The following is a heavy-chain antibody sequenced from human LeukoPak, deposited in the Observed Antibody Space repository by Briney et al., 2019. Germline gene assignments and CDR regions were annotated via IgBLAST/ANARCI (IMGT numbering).Heavy chain of an antibody. V-gene: IGHV4-34*01. CDR2: INHSGST. Sequence: SETLSLTCADYGGSFSGYYWSWIRQPPRKGLEWVGEINHSGSTNYNPSLKSRVTISLDTSKNQFSLKLSSVTAADTAVYYCARGGSSSASSGAEGYWGQGTLVTVSS. CDR3: ARGGSSSASSGAEGY. J-gene: IGHJ4*02. CDR1: GGSFSGYY. D-gene: IGHD6-13*01.